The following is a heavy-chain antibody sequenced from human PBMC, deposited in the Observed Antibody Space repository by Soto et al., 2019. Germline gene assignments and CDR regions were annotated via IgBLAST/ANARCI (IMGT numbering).Heavy chain of an antibody. Sequence: SVKVSCKASGGTFSSYSISWVRQAPGQGLEWMGGIIPIFGTANYAQKFQGRVTITADESTSTAYMELSSLRSEDTAVYYCARDRYLRTSRLYYYYGMDVWGQGTTVTVSS. V-gene: IGHV1-69*13. CDR1: GGTFSSYS. CDR3: ARDRYLRTSRLYYYYGMDV. CDR2: IIPIFGTA. D-gene: IGHD2-2*01. J-gene: IGHJ6*02.